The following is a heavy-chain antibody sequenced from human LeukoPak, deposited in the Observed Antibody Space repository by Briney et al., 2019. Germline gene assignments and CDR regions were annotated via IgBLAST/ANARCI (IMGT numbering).Heavy chain of an antibody. CDR3: AKDPFTVGATTPGH. CDR1: GFTFSSYA. J-gene: IGHJ4*02. V-gene: IGHV3-30-3*01. D-gene: IGHD1-26*01. CDR2: ISYDGSNK. Sequence: PGRSLRLSCAASGFTFSSYAMHWVRQAPGKGLEWVAVISYDGSNKYYADSVKGRFTISRDNSNNTLYLQMNSLRADDTAVYYCAKDPFTVGATTPGHWGQGTLVTVSS.